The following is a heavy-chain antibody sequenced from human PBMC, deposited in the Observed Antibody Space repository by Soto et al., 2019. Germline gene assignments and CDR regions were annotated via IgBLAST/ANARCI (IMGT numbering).Heavy chain of an antibody. V-gene: IGHV3-30-3*01. CDR3: ARGSQQHLVTLDN. Sequence: QVQLVESGGGVVQPGRSLTLSCAASGFTFSSYAMHWVRQAPGKGLEWVAVLSFDGSNKYYIDSVKGRFIISRDNSKNTLYLQMNSLRAEDTAVYYCARGSQQHLVTLDNWGQGTLVTVSS. D-gene: IGHD6-13*01. J-gene: IGHJ4*02. CDR2: LSFDGSNK. CDR1: GFTFSSYA.